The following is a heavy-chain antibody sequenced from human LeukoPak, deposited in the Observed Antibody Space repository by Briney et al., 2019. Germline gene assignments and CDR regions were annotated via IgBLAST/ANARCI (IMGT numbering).Heavy chain of an antibody. V-gene: IGHV3-48*04. Sequence: GGSLRLSCAASGFTFSSYSMNWVRQAPGKGLEWVSYISSSSSTIYYADSVKGRFTISRDNAKNSLYLQMNSQRAEDTAVYYCARPRWRELLGNDAFDIWGQGTMVTVSS. J-gene: IGHJ3*02. CDR2: ISSSSSTI. CDR1: GFTFSSYS. CDR3: ARPRWRELLGNDAFDI. D-gene: IGHD1-26*01.